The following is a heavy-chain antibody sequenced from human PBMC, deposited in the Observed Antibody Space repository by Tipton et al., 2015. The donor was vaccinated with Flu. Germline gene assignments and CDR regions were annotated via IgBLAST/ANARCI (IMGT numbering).Heavy chain of an antibody. D-gene: IGHD3-9*01. CDR2: IYHSGST. CDR3: ANTYYDILTDAFDI. Sequence: LRLSCTVSGYSISSGYYWGWIRQPPGKGLEWIGSIYHSGSTYYNPSLKSRVTISVDTSKNQFSLKLSSVTAADTAVYYCANTYYDILTDAFDIWGQGTMVTVSS. CDR1: GYSISSGYY. J-gene: IGHJ3*02. V-gene: IGHV4-38-2*02.